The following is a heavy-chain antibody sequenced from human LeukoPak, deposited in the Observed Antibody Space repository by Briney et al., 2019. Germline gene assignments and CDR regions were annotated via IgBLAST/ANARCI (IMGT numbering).Heavy chain of an antibody. CDR3: AGDPGVGRLHETKP. V-gene: IGHV3-21*01. CDR1: GFTFSSYN. Sequence: GGSLRLSCVGSGFTFSSYNMNWVRQAPGKGLEWVSSISSSSGYIYYADSLKGRFTISRDNAKNSLYLQMNSLRAEDTALYYCAGDPGVGRLHETKPWGQGTLVIVSS. CDR2: ISSSSGYI. D-gene: IGHD5-24*01. J-gene: IGHJ4*02.